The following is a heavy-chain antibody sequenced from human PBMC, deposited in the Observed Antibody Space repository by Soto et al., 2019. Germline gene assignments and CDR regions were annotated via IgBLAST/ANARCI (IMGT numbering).Heavy chain of an antibody. V-gene: IGHV1-18*04. CDR3: ATGHDGSGYGDYFDY. D-gene: IGHD3-10*01. CDR2: LSAYNGKT. J-gene: IGHJ4*02. CDR1: GYTFTSYG. Sequence: QVQLVQSGAEVKKPGASVKVSCKASGYTFTSYGISWVRQAPGQGLEWMGWLSAYNGKTNYAQKLQGRVTMTTDTSTSTAYMELRSLRSDDTAVYYCATGHDGSGYGDYFDYWGQGTLVTVSS.